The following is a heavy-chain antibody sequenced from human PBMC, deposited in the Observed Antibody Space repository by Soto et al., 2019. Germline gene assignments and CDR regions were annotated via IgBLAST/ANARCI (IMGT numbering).Heavy chain of an antibody. CDR2: IYYSGST. D-gene: IGHD1-1*01. CDR3: SRQKHSSVYRNLERHNYY. CDR1: GDSIGGISYY. Sequence: SGHVSTTLTFYGDSIGGISYYWCSIRQPPGMGLAWIGSIYYSGSTYYNPSLKSRVTISVDTSKNQFSLKLSSVTDADTAVYYWSRQKHSSVYRNLERHNYY. V-gene: IGHV4-39*01. J-gene: IGHJ6*01.